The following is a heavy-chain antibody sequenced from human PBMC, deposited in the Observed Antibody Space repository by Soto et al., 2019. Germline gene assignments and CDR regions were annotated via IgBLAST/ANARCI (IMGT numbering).Heavy chain of an antibody. V-gene: IGHV3-33*08. CDR3: ARVAGLGGRPRIAEAVGRRNYYYGMDV. CDR2: IWYDGSNK. Sequence: QVQLVESGGGVVQPGRSLRLSCAASGFTFSSYGMHWVRQAPGKGLEWVAVIWYDGSNKYYADSVKGRFTISRDNSKKRLILKMNGRGARATVWYYGARVAGLGGRPRIAEAVGRRNYYYGMDVWGQGTTVTV. CDR1: GFTFSSYG. D-gene: IGHD6-19*01. J-gene: IGHJ6*02.